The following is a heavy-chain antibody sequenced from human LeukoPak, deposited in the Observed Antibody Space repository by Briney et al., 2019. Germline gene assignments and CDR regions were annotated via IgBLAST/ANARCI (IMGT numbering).Heavy chain of an antibody. J-gene: IGHJ4*02. CDR1: GFTFSSYS. V-gene: IGHV3-48*01. Sequence: GGSLRLSCAASGFTFSSYSMNWARQAPGKGLEWVSYISYSSSTIYYADSVKGRFTISRDNAKNSLYLQMDSLRAEDTAVYYCARDRLHYGEYEKTFDYWGQGTLVTVSS. CDR2: ISYSSSTI. D-gene: IGHD4-17*01. CDR3: ARDRLHYGEYEKTFDY.